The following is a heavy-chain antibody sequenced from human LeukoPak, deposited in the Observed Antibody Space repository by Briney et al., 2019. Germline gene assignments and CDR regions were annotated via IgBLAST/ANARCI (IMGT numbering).Heavy chain of an antibody. CDR3: ARYGEGFDY. V-gene: IGHV4-59*01. D-gene: IGHD4-17*01. CDR2: IYYSGST. J-gene: IGHJ4*02. CDR1: GGSISSYY. Sequence: PSESLSLTCTVSGGSISSYYWSWIRQPPGKGLEWIGYIYYSGSTNYNPSLKSRVTISVDTSKNQFSLKLSSVTAADTAVYYCARYGEGFDYWGQGTLVTVSS.